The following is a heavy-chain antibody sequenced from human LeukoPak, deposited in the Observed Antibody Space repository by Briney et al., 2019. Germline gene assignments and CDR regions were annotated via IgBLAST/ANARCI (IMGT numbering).Heavy chain of an antibody. CDR3: ASAYSSGWYYFDY. D-gene: IGHD6-19*01. V-gene: IGHV4-61*01. CDR2: IYYSGST. J-gene: IGHJ4*02. Sequence: SETLSLTCTVSGGSVSSGSYYWSWIRQPPGKGLEWIGYIYYSGSTNYNPSPKSRVTISVDTSKNQFSLKLSSVTAADTAVYYCASAYSSGWYYFDYWGQGTLVTVSS. CDR1: GGSVSSGSYY.